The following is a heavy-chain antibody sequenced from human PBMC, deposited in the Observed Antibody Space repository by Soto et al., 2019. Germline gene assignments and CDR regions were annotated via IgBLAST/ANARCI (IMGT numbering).Heavy chain of an antibody. J-gene: IGHJ4*02. CDR2: ISAYNGNT. Sequence: ASVKVSCKASGYTFTSYAMHWVRQAPGQRLEWMGWISAYNGNTNYAQKLQGRVTMTTDTSTSTAYMELRSLRSDDTAVYYCATRLGYCISTSCSSFDYWGQGTLVTVSS. CDR1: GYTFTSYA. V-gene: IGHV1-18*01. D-gene: IGHD2-2*01. CDR3: ATRLGYCISTSCSSFDY.